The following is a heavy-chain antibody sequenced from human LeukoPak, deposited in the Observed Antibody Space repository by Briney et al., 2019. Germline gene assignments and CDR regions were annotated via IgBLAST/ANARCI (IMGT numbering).Heavy chain of an antibody. CDR1: GFPFSSYG. V-gene: IGHV3-30*18. Sequence: PGRSLTLSCAASGFPFSSYGMHWARQAPGKGLEWVAVISYDGSNKYYADSVKGRFTISRDNSKNTLYLQMNSLRAEDTAVYYCAKEEQVGAFDYWGQGTLVTVSS. CDR2: ISYDGSNK. J-gene: IGHJ4*02. D-gene: IGHD1-26*01. CDR3: AKEEQVGAFDY.